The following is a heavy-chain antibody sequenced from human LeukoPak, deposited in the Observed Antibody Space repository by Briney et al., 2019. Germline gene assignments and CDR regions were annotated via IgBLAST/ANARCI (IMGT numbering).Heavy chain of an antibody. CDR1: RGSVSSSTYY. D-gene: IGHD2-8*01. V-gene: IGHV4-39*07. Sequence: SETLSLTCAVSRGSVSSSTYYWSWVRQPPGKGLEWIASIYYTGSTYYNPSLKSRVTISLDISKNEFFLTMTSVTAADTAVYFCTAEKNGSPHYWGQGTQVTVSS. CDR2: IYYTGST. CDR3: TAEKNGSPHY. J-gene: IGHJ4*02.